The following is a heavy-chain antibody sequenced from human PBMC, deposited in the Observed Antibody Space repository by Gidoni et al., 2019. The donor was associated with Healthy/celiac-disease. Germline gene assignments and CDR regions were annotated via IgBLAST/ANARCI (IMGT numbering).Heavy chain of an antibody. CDR2: ISYDGSNK. V-gene: IGHV3-30*18. CDR3: AKDYSSSYIDY. CDR1: GFTFSSYG. J-gene: IGHJ4*02. Sequence: QVQLVESGGGVVQPGRSLRLSCAASGFTFSSYGMHWVRQAPGKGLEWVAVISYDGSNKYYADSVKGRCTISRDNSKNTLYLQMNSLRAEDTAVYYCAKDYSSSYIDYWGQGTLVTVSS. D-gene: IGHD6-6*01.